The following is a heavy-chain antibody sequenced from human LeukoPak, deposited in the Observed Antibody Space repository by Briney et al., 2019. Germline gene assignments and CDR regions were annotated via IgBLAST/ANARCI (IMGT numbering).Heavy chain of an antibody. CDR1: GYTFTTYA. CDR2: INTNTGNP. CDR3: ARRTRQLLVFWFDP. V-gene: IGHV7-4-1*02. D-gene: IGHD6-19*01. Sequence: ASVKVSCKASGYTFTTYAINWVRQVPGQGLEWMGWINTNTGNPTYAQGFTGRFVFSLDTSVSTAYLEISSLKAEDTAVYYCARRTRQLLVFWFDPWGQGTLVTVSS. J-gene: IGHJ5*02.